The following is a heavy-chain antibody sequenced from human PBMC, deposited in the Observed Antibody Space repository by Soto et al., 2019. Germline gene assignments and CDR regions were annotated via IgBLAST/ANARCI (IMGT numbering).Heavy chain of an antibody. D-gene: IGHD6-13*01. Sequence: ASVKVSCKASGYTFTSYGISWVRQAPGQGLEWMGWISAYNGNTNYAQKPQGRVTMTTDTSTSTAYMELRSLRSDDTAVYYCARDLFTAAADQPFDPWGQGTLVTVSS. CDR3: ARDLFTAAADQPFDP. V-gene: IGHV1-18*01. CDR2: ISAYNGNT. CDR1: GYTFTSYG. J-gene: IGHJ5*02.